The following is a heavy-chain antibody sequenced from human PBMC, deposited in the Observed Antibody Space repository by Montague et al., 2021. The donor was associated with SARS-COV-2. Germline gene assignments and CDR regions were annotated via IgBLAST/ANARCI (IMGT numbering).Heavy chain of an antibody. CDR3: SSGDFFDY. J-gene: IGHJ4*02. Sequence: SLRLSCAASGFTFSSQWMSWVRQAPGKGLEWVANIKEDGSVRQYADLVKGRFTISRDNAKNSLLLQMNGLRVEDTAVYYCSSGDFFDYWGQGTLVTVPS. V-gene: IGHV3-7*01. D-gene: IGHD3-16*01. CDR2: IKEDGSVR. CDR1: GFTFSSQW.